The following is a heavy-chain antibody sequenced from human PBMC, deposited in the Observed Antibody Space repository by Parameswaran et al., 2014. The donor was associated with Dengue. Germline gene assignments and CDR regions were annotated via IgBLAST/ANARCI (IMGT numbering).Heavy chain of an antibody. D-gene: IGHD4-17*01. J-gene: IGHJ3*02. V-gene: IGHV5-51*01. CDR2: IYPGDSDT. CDR3: ARPPEFGDYAAFDI. Sequence: VRQMPGKGLEWMGIIYPGDSDTRYSPSFQGQVTISADKSISTAYLQWSSLKASDTAMYYCARPPEFGDYAAFDIWGKGQWSPSPQ.